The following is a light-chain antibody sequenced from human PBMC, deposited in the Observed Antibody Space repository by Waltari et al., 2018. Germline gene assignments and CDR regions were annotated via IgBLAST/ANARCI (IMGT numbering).Light chain of an antibody. CDR3: NSYTGSSSWV. V-gene: IGLV2-14*03. J-gene: IGLJ3*02. CDR1: NSDVGFSNY. CDR2: DFS. Sequence: QSALTQPASVSGSPGQSITISCTGTNSDVGFSNYVSWYQQHPGKAPKLLIYDFSVRHSGVSNRFSGSKSGNTASLTISGLQAEDEADYYCNSYTGSSSWVFGGGTRLTVL.